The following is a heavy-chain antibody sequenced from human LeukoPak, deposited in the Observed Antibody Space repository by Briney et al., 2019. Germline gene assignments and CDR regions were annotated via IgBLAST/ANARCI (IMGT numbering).Heavy chain of an antibody. J-gene: IGHJ4*02. CDR1: GFTFSSYA. CDR3: ARSVAAAENI. V-gene: IGHV3-30*04. D-gene: IGHD6-13*01. CDR2: ISYDGSNK. Sequence: PGGSLRLSCAASGFTFSSYAMHWVRQAPGKGLEWVAVISYDGSNKYYADSVKGRFTISRDNSKNTLYLQTNSLRAEDTAVYYCARSVAAAENIWGQGTLVTVSS.